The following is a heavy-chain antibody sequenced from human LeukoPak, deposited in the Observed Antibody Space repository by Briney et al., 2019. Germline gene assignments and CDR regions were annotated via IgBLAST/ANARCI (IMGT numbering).Heavy chain of an antibody. Sequence: ALVKVSCKASGYTFTGYYMHWVRQAPGQGLEWMGWINPNSGGTNYAQKFQGRVTMTRDTSISTAYVELSRLRSDDTAVYYCAREDYGSGSYYNEDNWFDPWGQGTLVTVSS. V-gene: IGHV1-2*02. CDR1: GYTFTGYY. CDR3: AREDYGSGSYYNEDNWFDP. D-gene: IGHD3-10*01. J-gene: IGHJ5*01. CDR2: INPNSGGT.